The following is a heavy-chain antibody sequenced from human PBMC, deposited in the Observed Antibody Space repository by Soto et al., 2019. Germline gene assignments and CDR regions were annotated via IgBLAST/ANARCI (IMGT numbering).Heavy chain of an antibody. J-gene: IGHJ6*02. CDR1: GYSFTSYW. D-gene: IGHD2-15*01. CDR2: IDLSDSYT. V-gene: IGHV5-10-1*01. Sequence: GESLKISCKGSGYSFTSYWISWVRQMPGKGLEWMGRIDLSDSYTNYSPSFQGHVTISADKSISTAYLQWSSPKASDTAMYYCARPRYCSGGSCYSNYYYGMDVWGQGTTVTVSS. CDR3: ARPRYCSGGSCYSNYYYGMDV.